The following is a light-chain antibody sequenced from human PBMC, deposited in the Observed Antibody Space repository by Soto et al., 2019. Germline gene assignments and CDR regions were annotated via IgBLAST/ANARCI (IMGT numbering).Light chain of an antibody. V-gene: IGKV3-15*01. Sequence: EVVLTQSPATLSVSPGERAIVSCRASQDISINLAWYQQKPGQAPRLLIYRTSTRATDIPARFSGSGSGTEFTLTISGLQSEDFAAYSCRQYNKWPITFGQGTRLEI. CDR3: RQYNKWPIT. CDR2: RTS. J-gene: IGKJ5*01. CDR1: QDISIN.